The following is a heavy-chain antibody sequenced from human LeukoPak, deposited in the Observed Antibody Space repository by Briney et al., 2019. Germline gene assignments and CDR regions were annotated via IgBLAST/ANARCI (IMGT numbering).Heavy chain of an antibody. CDR3: ARVAGEASGYHPFDI. D-gene: IGHD3-22*01. J-gene: IGHJ3*02. CDR2: IKQDASET. CDR1: GFTFSSYW. Sequence: GGSLRLSCAASGFTFSSYWMTWVRQAPGKGLEWVAIIKQDASETYYGDSVKGRFTISRDNAKNSIYLHMRSLRVEDTAVYYCARVAGEASGYHPFDIWGQGTMVTASS. V-gene: IGHV3-7*03.